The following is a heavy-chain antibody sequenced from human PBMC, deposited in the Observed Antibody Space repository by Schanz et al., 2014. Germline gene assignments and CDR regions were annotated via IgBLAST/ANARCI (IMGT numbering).Heavy chain of an antibody. CDR3: AKGMGYCSGGTCCDCYYCDLDV. D-gene: IGHD2-15*01. J-gene: IGHJ6*02. CDR1: GFTFNSYA. Sequence: DVQLLESGGGLVQPGGSLRLSCAASGFTFNSYAMTWVRQAPGKGLEWVSSISHSGGSKYYADSVKGRFTISRDNSENTLYLQMNSLSADDTAVFYCAKGMGYCSGGTCCDCYYCDLDVWGQGTPVTVSS. CDR2: ISHSGGSK. V-gene: IGHV3-23*01.